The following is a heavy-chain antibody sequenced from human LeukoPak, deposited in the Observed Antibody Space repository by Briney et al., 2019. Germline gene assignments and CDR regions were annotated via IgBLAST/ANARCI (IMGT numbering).Heavy chain of an antibody. CDR1: GGSISSSSYY. CDR3: ARHPPYGSGSWGSYYFDY. D-gene: IGHD3-10*01. V-gene: IGHV4-39*01. CDR2: IYYSGGT. Sequence: KSSETLSLTCTVSGGSISSSSYYWGWIRQPPGKGLEWIGSIYYSGGTYYNPSLKSRVTISVDTSKNQFSLKLSSVTAADTAVYYCARHPPYGSGSWGSYYFDYWGQGTLVTVSS. J-gene: IGHJ4*02.